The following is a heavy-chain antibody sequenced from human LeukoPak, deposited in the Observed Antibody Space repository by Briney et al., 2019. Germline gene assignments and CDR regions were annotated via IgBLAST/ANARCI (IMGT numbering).Heavy chain of an antibody. V-gene: IGHV3-7*03. CDR1: GFTFRRYW. CDR2: IKQDGSEK. CDR3: MRGAWGT. D-gene: IGHD7-27*01. Sequence: GGSLRLSCAAPGFTFRRYWMSWVRQAPGKGLEWVASIKQDGSEKFYVDSVKGRFTISRDNAKNSVYLQMNSLRAEDTAVYYCMRGAWGTWGQGTMVTVSS. J-gene: IGHJ3*01.